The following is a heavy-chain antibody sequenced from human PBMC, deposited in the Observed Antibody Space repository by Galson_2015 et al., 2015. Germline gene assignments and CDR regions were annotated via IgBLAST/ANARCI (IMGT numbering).Heavy chain of an antibody. CDR2: IIPIFGTA. J-gene: IGHJ3*02. Sequence: SCKASGGTFSSYAISWVRQAPGQGLEWMGGIIPIFGTANYAQKFQGRVTITADESTSTAYMELSSLRSEDTAVYYCATGGCSGGSCYRDDAFEIWGQGTMVTVSS. D-gene: IGHD2-15*01. CDR1: GGTFSSYA. V-gene: IGHV1-69*01. CDR3: ATGGCSGGSCYRDDAFEI.